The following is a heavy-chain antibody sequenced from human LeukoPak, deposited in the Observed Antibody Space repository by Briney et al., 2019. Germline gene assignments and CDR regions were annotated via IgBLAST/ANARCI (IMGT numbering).Heavy chain of an antibody. Sequence: GGSLRPSCGASGFTFSRYAISWVRQAPGEGLQWVSEIGGSGGAIYYADSVKGRFTTSRDNSKNTMYLQMNSLRAEDTAVYYCAKEGQHCSGGSCYFDYWGQGTLVTVSS. CDR1: GFTFSRYA. CDR3: AKEGQHCSGGSCYFDY. V-gene: IGHV3-23*01. CDR2: IGGSGGAI. D-gene: IGHD2-15*01. J-gene: IGHJ4*02.